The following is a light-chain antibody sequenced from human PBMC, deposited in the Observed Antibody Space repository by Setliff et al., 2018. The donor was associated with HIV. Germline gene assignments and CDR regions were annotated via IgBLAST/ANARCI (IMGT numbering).Light chain of an antibody. CDR1: SNDVGRYDL. J-gene: IGLJ1*01. Sequence: QSVLTHPASVSGSPGQSITISCTGTSNDVGRYDLVSWYQQHPARAPKLIIYQATRRPSGVSNRFSGSKSGNVASLTISGLQAEDEADYYCCSNTGSNTFVFGTGTKVT. CDR3: CSNTGSNTFV. CDR2: QAT. V-gene: IGLV2-23*01.